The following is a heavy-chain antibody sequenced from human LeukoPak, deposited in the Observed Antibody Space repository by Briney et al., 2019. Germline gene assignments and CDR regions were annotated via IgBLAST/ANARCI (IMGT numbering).Heavy chain of an antibody. J-gene: IGHJ4*02. Sequence: GGSLRLSCAASGFTFSSYWMSWVRQAPGKGLEWVANIKQDGSEKYYVDSVKGRFTISRDNAKNSLYLQMNSLRAEDTAVYYCARDNGGCWGYCSSTSCYTDYWGQGTLVTASS. D-gene: IGHD2-2*02. V-gene: IGHV3-7*01. CDR1: GFTFSSYW. CDR3: ARDNGGCWGYCSSTSCYTDY. CDR2: IKQDGSEK.